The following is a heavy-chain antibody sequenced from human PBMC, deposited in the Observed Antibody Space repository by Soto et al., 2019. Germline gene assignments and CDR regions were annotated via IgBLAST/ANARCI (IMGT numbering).Heavy chain of an antibody. J-gene: IGHJ6*03. D-gene: IGHD2-15*01. CDR2: INAGNGNT. CDR1: GYTFTSYA. Sequence: ASVKVSCKASGYTFTSYAMHWVRQAPGQRLEWMGWINAGNGNTKYSQKFQGRVTITRDTSASTAYMELSSPRSEDTAVYYCARGDRVVVAATRIYYYYYMDVWGKGTTVTVSS. V-gene: IGHV1-3*01. CDR3: ARGDRVVVAATRIYYYYYMDV.